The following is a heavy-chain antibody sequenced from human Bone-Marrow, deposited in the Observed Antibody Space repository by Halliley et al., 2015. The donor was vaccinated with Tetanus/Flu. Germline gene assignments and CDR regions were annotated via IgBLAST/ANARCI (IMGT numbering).Heavy chain of an antibody. D-gene: IGHD2-2*01. CDR1: GASMFPYY. CDR3: ARHKTSWDYNFDS. CDR2: IYYSGNT. J-gene: IGHJ4*02. V-gene: IGHV4-59*08. Sequence: TLSLTCSVSGASMFPYYWSWIRQPPGKGLEWIGYIYYSGNTNYNPSLKTRVTLSVDTSKKQFSLKLTSVTAADTAVYYCARHKTSWDYNFDSWGQGTLVSVS.